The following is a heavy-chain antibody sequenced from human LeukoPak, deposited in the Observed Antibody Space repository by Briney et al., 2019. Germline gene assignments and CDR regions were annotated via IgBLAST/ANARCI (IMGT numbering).Heavy chain of an antibody. V-gene: IGHV1-69*04. CDR1: GGTFSSYA. J-gene: IGHJ6*02. CDR3: ASTWFGELSPSVYYGMDV. Sequence: SVKVSCKASGGTFSSYAISWVRQAPGQGLEWVGRIIPILGIANYAQKFQGRVTITADKSTSTAYMELSSLRSEDTAVYYCASTWFGELSPSVYYGMDVWGQGTTVTVSS. D-gene: IGHD3-10*01. CDR2: IIPILGIA.